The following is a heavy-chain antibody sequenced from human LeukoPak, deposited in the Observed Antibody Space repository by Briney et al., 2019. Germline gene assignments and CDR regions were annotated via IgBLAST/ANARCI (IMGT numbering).Heavy chain of an antibody. V-gene: IGHV3-15*01. CDR2: IKSKTDGGTT. Sequence: PGGSLRLSCAASGFTFSNAWMSWVRQAPGKGLEWVSRIKSKTDGGTTDYAAPVKGRFTISRDDSKNTLYLQMNSLKTEDTAVYYCTTFWFGDPGGYWGQGTLVTVSS. CDR3: TTFWFGDPGGY. D-gene: IGHD3-10*01. CDR1: GFTFSNAW. J-gene: IGHJ4*02.